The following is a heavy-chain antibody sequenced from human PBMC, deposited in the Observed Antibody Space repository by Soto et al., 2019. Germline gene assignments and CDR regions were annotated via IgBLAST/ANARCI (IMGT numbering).Heavy chain of an antibody. Sequence: QVQLVQSGAEVKKPGASVKVSCKASGYTFTSYFITWVRQAPGQGLEWMGWISAYNGNTNYAQMLQSRVTMTTDTSTATAYMELRSLRYDDTFVYYCSRQNYYSGIDVWGQGTPGNVSS. V-gene: IGHV1-18*01. CDR1: GYTFTSYF. CDR3: SRQNYYSGIDV. J-gene: IGHJ6*01. CDR2: ISAYNGNT.